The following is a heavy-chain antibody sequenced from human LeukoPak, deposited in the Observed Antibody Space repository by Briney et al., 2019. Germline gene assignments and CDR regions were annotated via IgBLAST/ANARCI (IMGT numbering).Heavy chain of an antibody. D-gene: IGHD3-10*01. CDR3: AKDTYASGISYLDF. CDR1: GFTFDDYA. Sequence: PGGSLRLSCAASGFTFDDYAMHWVRQVPGKGLEWVSGTHWKSGRIAYADSVKGRFTISRDNSKNTLYLQMNSLRAEDTAVYSCAKDTYASGISYLDFWGPGTLVTVSA. V-gene: IGHV3-9*01. J-gene: IGHJ4*02. CDR2: THWKSGRI.